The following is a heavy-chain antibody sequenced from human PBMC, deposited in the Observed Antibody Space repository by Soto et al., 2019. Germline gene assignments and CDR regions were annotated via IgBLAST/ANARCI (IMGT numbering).Heavy chain of an antibody. V-gene: IGHV1-18*01. D-gene: IGHD6-19*01. CDR1: GYIFTSYG. CDR2: ISAYKGNT. Sequence: ASVKVSCKTSGYIFTSYGISWVRQAPGQGLEWMGWISAYKGNTKYAQILQGRVTMTTDTSTNTAYMELGSLRSDDTAVYYCARVAVAATPPPPPGFDYWGQGTLVTVSS. J-gene: IGHJ4*02. CDR3: ARVAVAATPPPPPGFDY.